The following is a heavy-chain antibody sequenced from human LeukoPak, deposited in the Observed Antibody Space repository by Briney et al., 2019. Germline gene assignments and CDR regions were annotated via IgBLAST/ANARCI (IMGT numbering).Heavy chain of an antibody. CDR3: ARAKRDYDFWSGYLRYYYYYYGMDV. CDR2: MNPNSGNT. CDR1: GYTFTSYG. V-gene: IGHV1-8*02. J-gene: IGHJ6*02. D-gene: IGHD3-3*01. Sequence: ASVKVSCKASGYTFTSYGISWVRQAPGQGLEWMGWMNPNSGNTGYAQKFQGRVTMTRNTSISTAYMELSSLRSEDTAVYYCARAKRDYDFWSGYLRYYYYYYGMDVWGQGTTVTVSS.